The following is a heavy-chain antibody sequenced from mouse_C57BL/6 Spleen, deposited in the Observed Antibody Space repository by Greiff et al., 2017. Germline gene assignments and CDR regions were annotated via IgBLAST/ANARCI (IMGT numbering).Heavy chain of an antibody. V-gene: IGHV2-2*01. CDR1: GFSLTSYG. Sequence: VMLVESGPGLVQPSQSLSITCTASGFSLTSYGVHWVRQSPGKGLEWLGVIWSGGSTDYNAAFISRMGISKDNSKSQVFFKMNGLQADYTAIYYCASCYYYAMDYWGQGTSVTVSS. CDR2: IWSGGST. J-gene: IGHJ4*01. CDR3: ASCYYYAMDY.